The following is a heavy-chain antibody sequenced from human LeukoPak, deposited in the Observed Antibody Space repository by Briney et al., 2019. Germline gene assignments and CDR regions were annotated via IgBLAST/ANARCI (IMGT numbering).Heavy chain of an antibody. J-gene: IGHJ4*02. Sequence: GGSLRLSCAASGFTFSSYSMNRVRQAPGKGLEWVSSISSSSSYIYYADSVKGRFTISRDNAKNSLYLQMNSLRAEDTAVYYCAREDYYDSSGYSNFDYWGQGTLVTVSS. D-gene: IGHD3-22*01. CDR2: ISSSSSYI. V-gene: IGHV3-21*01. CDR1: GFTFSSYS. CDR3: AREDYYDSSGYSNFDY.